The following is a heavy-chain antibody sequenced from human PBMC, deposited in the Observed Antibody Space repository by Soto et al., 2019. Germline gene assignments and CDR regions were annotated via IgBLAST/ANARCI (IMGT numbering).Heavy chain of an antibody. CDR1: GYSFTSYW. V-gene: IGHV5-51*01. CDR3: ARHETLVVVAATGAFDI. Sequence: GASLKISWKGSGYSFTSYWIGWVRQMPGKGLEWMGIIYPGDSDTRYSPSFQGQITISADKSISTAYLQWSSLKASDTAMYYCARHETLVVVAATGAFDIWGQGTRVTVSS. CDR2: IYPGDSDT. J-gene: IGHJ3*02. D-gene: IGHD2-15*01.